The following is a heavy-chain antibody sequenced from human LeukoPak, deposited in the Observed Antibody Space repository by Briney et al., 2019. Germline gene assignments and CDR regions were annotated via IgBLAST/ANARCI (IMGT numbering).Heavy chain of an antibody. D-gene: IGHD6-6*01. J-gene: IGHJ6*03. CDR3: ARVKKYSSSSGTNYFHMDV. CDR1: GGSISSYY. Sequence: SETLSLTCTVSGGSISSYYWSWVRQPPGKGLEWIGYSHYSGITNYNPSLKSRVTISVDTSKNQFSLKLSSVTAADTAVYYCARVKKYSSSSGTNYFHMDVWGKGTTVTVSS. V-gene: IGHV4-59*01. CDR2: SHYSGIT.